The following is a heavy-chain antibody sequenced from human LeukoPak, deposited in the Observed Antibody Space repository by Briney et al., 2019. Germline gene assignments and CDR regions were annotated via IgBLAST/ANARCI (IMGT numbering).Heavy chain of an antibody. D-gene: IGHD5-24*01. Sequence: GESLKISCKGSGYSFTTYWVAWVRQMPGKGLVWMGFIYPGDSETRYSPSFQGQVTFSADKSISTAYVQWSSLKASDSATYYCARRGIRDGYNYADYWGQGTLVTVS. V-gene: IGHV5-51*01. CDR2: IYPGDSET. CDR3: ARRGIRDGYNYADY. J-gene: IGHJ4*02. CDR1: GYSFTTYW.